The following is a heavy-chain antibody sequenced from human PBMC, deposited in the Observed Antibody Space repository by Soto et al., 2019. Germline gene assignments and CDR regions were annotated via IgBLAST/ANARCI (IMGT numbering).Heavy chain of an antibody. CDR1: GFTFSGSA. CDR3: TSSPHTPDY. CDR2: IRSKANSYAT. J-gene: IGHJ4*02. V-gene: IGHV3-73*01. Sequence: GGSLRLSCAASGFTFSGSAMHWVRQASRKGLEWVGRIRSKANSYATAYVASVKGRFTISRDDSKNTAYLQMNSLKTEDTAVYYCTSSPHTPDYWGQGTLVTVSS.